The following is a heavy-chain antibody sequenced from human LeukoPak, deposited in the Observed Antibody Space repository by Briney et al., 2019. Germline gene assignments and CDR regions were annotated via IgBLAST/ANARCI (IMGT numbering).Heavy chain of an antibody. CDR1: GDSISIYY. Sequence: SETLSLTCTVSGDSISIYYWSWIRQPPGKGLEWIGYFYYSGSTNYNPSLKSRITMSVDTPKNQFSLKLYSVTAADTAVYYCARSGGSGTYYDGSFDYWGQGTLVTVSS. D-gene: IGHD1-26*01. CDR3: ARSGGSGTYYDGSFDY. CDR2: FYYSGST. V-gene: IGHV4-59*12. J-gene: IGHJ4*02.